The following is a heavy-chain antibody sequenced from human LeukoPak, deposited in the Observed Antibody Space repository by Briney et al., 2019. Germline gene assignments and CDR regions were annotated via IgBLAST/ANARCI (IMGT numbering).Heavy chain of an antibody. Sequence: ASVKVSCKASGYTFTGYYMHWIRQAPGQGLEWMGWINPNSGGTKYAQKFQGRVTMTRDTSTSTVYMELSSLRSDDTAVYYCARGGTVLRPNSPYDYWGQGTLVTVSS. J-gene: IGHJ4*02. CDR2: INPNSGGT. CDR3: ARGGTVLRPNSPYDY. D-gene: IGHD4-17*01. V-gene: IGHV1-2*02. CDR1: GYTFTGYY.